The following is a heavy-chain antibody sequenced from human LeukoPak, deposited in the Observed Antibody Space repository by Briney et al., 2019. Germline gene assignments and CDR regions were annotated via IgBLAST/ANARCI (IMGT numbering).Heavy chain of an antibody. V-gene: IGHV3-33*01. CDR2: IWYDGSNK. CDR1: GFTFSSYG. J-gene: IGHJ4*02. CDR3: AREGSIAARPFDY. Sequence: GGSLRLSCAASGFTFSSYGMHWVRQAPGKGLEWVEVIWYDGSNKYYADSVKGRFTISRDSSKNTLYLQMNSLRAEDTAVHYCAREGSIAARPFDYWGQGTLVTVSS. D-gene: IGHD6-6*01.